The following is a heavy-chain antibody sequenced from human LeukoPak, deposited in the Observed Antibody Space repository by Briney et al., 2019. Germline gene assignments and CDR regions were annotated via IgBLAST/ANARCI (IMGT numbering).Heavy chain of an antibody. V-gene: IGHV1-2*02. CDR1: GYTFTGYY. J-gene: IGHJ3*02. CDR3: ARERNCSGGSCSDAFDI. Sequence: ASVKVSCKASGYTFTGYYMHWVRQAPGQGLEWMGWINPNSGGTNYAQKFQGRVTMTRDTSISTAYMELTRLRSDDTAVCYCARERNCSGGSCSDAFDIWGQGTMVTVSS. CDR2: INPNSGGT. D-gene: IGHD2-15*01.